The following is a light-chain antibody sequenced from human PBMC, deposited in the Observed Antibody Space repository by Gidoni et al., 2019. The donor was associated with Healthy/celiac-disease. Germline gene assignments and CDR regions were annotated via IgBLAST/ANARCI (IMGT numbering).Light chain of an antibody. CDR3: QQSYSTPPYT. CDR2: AAS. V-gene: IGKV1-39*01. J-gene: IGKJ2*01. CDR1: QSISSY. Sequence: IQMTQSPSSLSASVGDRVTITCRASQSISSYLNWYQQKPGKAPKLLIYAASSLQSGVPSRFSGSGSGPDFTLTISSLQPEDFATYYCQQSYSTPPYTFXQXTKLESK.